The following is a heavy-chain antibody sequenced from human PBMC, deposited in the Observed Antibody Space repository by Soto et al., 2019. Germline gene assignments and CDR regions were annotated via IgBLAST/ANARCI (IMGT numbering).Heavy chain of an antibody. Sequence: HPGGSLRLSCAASGVTFCSYSMHWVRQAPGKGLEYVSPISSNGGSTYYANSVKGRFTISRDNSKNTLYLQMGSLRAEDMAVYYCARDRTTKRAWSMTTPERNPNYYYYYMDVWGKGTTVTVSS. CDR1: GVTFCSYS. J-gene: IGHJ6*03. CDR2: ISSNGGST. D-gene: IGHD4-4*01. V-gene: IGHV3-64*01. CDR3: ARDRTTKRAWSMTTPERNPNYYYYYMDV.